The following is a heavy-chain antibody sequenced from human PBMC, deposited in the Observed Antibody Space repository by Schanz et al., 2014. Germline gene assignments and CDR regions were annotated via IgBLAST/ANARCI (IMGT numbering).Heavy chain of an antibody. Sequence: EVQLVESGGGLVKPGGSLRLSCAASGIDFSSYSMNWVRQAPGKGLEWVAIIRPDGSDQHYVDSVKGRFTISRDNSRNTVYLQMNNVGVDDTATYYCVKTDAGWRFDYWGQGTLVIVSS. CDR2: IRPDGSDQ. CDR1: GIDFSSYS. V-gene: IGHV3-7*03. J-gene: IGHJ4*02. D-gene: IGHD6-19*01. CDR3: VKTDAGWRFDY.